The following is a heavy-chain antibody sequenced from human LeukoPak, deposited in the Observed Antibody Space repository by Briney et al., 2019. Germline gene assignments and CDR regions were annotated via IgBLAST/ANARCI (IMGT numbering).Heavy chain of an antibody. J-gene: IGHJ6*03. CDR2: INHSGTT. Sequence: SETLSLTCTVSGGSIISSNYYWTWIRQPPGKGLEWIGEINHSGTTKYNPSLKSRVTISVDTSKKQFSLRLSSVTAADTAVYYCAGAIFGVVTYYYYMDVWGKGTTVTVSS. D-gene: IGHD3-3*01. V-gene: IGHV4-39*07. CDR3: AGAIFGVVTYYYYMDV. CDR1: GGSIISSNYY.